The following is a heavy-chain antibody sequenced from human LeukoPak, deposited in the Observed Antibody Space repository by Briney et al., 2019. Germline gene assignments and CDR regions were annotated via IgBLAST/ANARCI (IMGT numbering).Heavy chain of an antibody. J-gene: IGHJ3*02. CDR1: GGSINNYY. V-gene: IGHV4-4*07. CDR3: ARGRYCSADICSGGDAFDI. CDR2: IYTRGST. D-gene: IGHD2-15*01. Sequence: SETLSLTCTVSGGSINNYYWSWIRQPAGKGLEWIGRIYTRGSTNYNPSLKSRVTMSVDTSKNQFSLKPSSVTAADTAVYYCARGRYCSADICSGGDAFDIWGQGTMVSVSS.